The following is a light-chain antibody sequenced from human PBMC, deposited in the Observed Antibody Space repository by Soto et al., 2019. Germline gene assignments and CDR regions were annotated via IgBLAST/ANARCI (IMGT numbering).Light chain of an antibody. CDR3: QAYDYSLTAFV. CDR2: GNR. Sequence: QLVLTQPRSVSGAPGQRVTISCTGNNSNLGAGYDVHWYQQLPGAAPKLVIFGNRNRPSGVPERFSGSKSGTSASLAITGLQAEDEADYYCQAYDYSLTAFVFGGGTKLTVL. V-gene: IGLV1-40*01. CDR1: NSNLGAGYD. J-gene: IGLJ3*02.